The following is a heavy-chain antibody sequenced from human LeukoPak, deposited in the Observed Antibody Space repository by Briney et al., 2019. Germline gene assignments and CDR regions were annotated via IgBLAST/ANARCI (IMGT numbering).Heavy chain of an antibody. J-gene: IGHJ4*02. V-gene: IGHV3-15*01. CDR2: IKRKTDGGTT. Sequence: PGESLRLSCAASGFTFSDAWMSWVRQPPGKGLEWVGRIKRKTDGGTTDYAAPVKGRFTISRDDSKNTLYLHMNSLKTEDTAVYYCSTDLPRSSGYSCGYWGQGTLVTVSS. CDR3: STDLPRSSGYSCGY. D-gene: IGHD3-22*01. CDR1: GFTFSDAW.